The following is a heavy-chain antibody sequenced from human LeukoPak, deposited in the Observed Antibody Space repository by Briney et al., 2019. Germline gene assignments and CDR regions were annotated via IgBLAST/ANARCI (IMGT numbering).Heavy chain of an antibody. V-gene: IGHV3-30-3*01. CDR2: ISYDGSNK. Sequence: GRSLRLSCAASGFTFSSYAMHWVRQAPGKGLEWVAVISYDGSNKYYADSVKGRFTISRDNSKNTLYQQMNSLRAEDTAVYYCARDAGVVPAAMLRFDPWGQGTLVTVSS. J-gene: IGHJ5*02. CDR1: GFTFSSYA. D-gene: IGHD2-2*01. CDR3: ARDAGVVPAAMLRFDP.